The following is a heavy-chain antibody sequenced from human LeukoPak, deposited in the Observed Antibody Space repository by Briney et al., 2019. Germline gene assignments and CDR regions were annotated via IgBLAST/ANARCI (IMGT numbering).Heavy chain of an antibody. CDR2: ISYDGSNK. Sequence: GGSLRLSCAASGFTFSSYAMHWVRQAPGKGLEWVAVISYDGSNKYYADSVKGRFTISRDNSKNTLYLQMNSLRAEDTAVYYCARDTLPARYYFDYWGQGTLVTVSS. CDR1: GFTFSSYA. D-gene: IGHD2-2*01. J-gene: IGHJ4*02. CDR3: ARDTLPARYYFDY. V-gene: IGHV3-30-3*01.